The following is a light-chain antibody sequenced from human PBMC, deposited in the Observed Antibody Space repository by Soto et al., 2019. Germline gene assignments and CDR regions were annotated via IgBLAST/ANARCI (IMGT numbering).Light chain of an antibody. CDR2: GAS. Sequence: EIVMTQSPATLSVSPGERATLSCRARQSVSSNLAWYQQKPGQAPRLLIYGASTRATGIPARFSGSGSGTEFTLTISRLEPEDFAVYYCQQYNNWPLTFGQGTRLEI. J-gene: IGKJ5*01. CDR3: QQYNNWPLT. CDR1: QSVSSN. V-gene: IGKV3-15*01.